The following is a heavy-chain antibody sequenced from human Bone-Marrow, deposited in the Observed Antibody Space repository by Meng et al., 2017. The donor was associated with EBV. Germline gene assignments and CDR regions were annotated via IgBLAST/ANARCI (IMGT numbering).Heavy chain of an antibody. Sequence: QLQLQASGPGLVKSSQTLSLTCAVAGASSSSGGYYWSWIRQPPGKGLEWIGYIYYNGSTFYNPSLKSRLTISVDTSKNQFSLKLSSVTAADTAFYYCARGGAVAGTFDYWGQGTLVTVSS. J-gene: IGHJ4*02. CDR2: IYYNGST. CDR3: ARGGAVAGTFDY. D-gene: IGHD6-19*01. V-gene: IGHV4-30-4*01. CDR1: GASSSSGGYY.